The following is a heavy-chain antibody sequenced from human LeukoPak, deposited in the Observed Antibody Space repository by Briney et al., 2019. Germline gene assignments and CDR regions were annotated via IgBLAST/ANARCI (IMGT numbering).Heavy chain of an antibody. CDR2: INHSGST. Sequence: SETLSLTCAVYGGSFSGYYWSWIRQPPGKGLEWIGEINHSGSTNYNPSLKSRVTISVDTSKNQFSLKLSSVTAADTAVYYCARVGHYYDSSGYLRHDAFDIWGQGTMVTVSS. J-gene: IGHJ3*02. CDR1: GGSFSGYY. D-gene: IGHD3-22*01. CDR3: ARVGHYYDSSGYLRHDAFDI. V-gene: IGHV4-34*01.